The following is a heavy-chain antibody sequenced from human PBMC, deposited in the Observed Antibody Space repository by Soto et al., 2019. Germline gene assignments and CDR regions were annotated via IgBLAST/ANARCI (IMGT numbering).Heavy chain of an antibody. CDR3: ASQDYDKSVYYFDY. V-gene: IGHV4-61*02. D-gene: IGHD3-22*01. CDR2: IYNGGIP. Sequence: SETLSLTCTVSGGSINSAGHSWGWIRQPAGKGLEWIGRIYNGGIPLIHPSLESRVALSLDTSKNQFSLTLSSVTAADTAIYYCASQDYDKSVYYFDYWGRGTLVTVSS. CDR1: GGSINSAGHS. J-gene: IGHJ4*02.